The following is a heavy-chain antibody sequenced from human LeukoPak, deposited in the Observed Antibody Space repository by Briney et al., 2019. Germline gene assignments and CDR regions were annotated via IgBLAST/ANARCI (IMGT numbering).Heavy chain of an antibody. V-gene: IGHV4-59*01. CDR2: IYCSGST. D-gene: IGHD5-24*01. CDR1: GVSISRYY. J-gene: IGHJ3*02. Sequence: PSETLSLTCAVSGVSISRYYWSLIRQPPGKGLEWIGYIYCSGSTNYNPSLKSRVTIPADTSKNQFYMKLSSVTAADTAVYYCASGGRDGYNWAFDIWGQGTMVTVSS. CDR3: ASGGRDGYNWAFDI.